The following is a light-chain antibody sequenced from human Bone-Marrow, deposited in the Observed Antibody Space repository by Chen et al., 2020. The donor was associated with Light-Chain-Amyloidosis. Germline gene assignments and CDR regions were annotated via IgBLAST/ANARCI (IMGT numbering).Light chain of an antibody. Sequence: DIQMTQSPSTLSASVGDRVTITCRASQSISSWLAWYQQKPGKAPKVLISDASRLESGVPSRFSGSGLGTEFTLTITSLQPDDFASYYCQQYDSYPLTFGGGTKVEIK. J-gene: IGKJ4*01. V-gene: IGKV1-5*01. CDR1: QSISSW. CDR2: DAS. CDR3: QQYDSYPLT.